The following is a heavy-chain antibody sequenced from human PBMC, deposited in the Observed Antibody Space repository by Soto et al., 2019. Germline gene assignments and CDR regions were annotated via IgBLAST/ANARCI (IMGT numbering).Heavy chain of an antibody. CDR2: IYYTGST. CDR1: GGSIKTGGYY. D-gene: IGHD2-21*02. V-gene: IGHV4-31*03. J-gene: IGHJ5*02. Sequence: QVQLQESGPGLVEPSQTLSLTCTVSGGSIKTGGYYWSWIRQHPGKGLEWLGYIYYTGSTYYNPSLQNRITMSVDMAKNQFSLKLTSLTAADTAVYYCAKDPSPQPTTVVTPGWFDPWGQGTLVTVSS. CDR3: AKDPSPQPTTVVTPGWFDP.